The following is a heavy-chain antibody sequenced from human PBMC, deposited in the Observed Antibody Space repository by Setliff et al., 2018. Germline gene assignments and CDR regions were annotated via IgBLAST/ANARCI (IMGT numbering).Heavy chain of an antibody. Sequence: GGSLRLSCAASGFTFSNYLMSWVRQAPGRGLEWVANIKQDGSEKYYVDSVKGRFTISRDNAKTSLYLQMDSLRAEDTAVYFCARSPGWIPWFDSWGQGTLVTVSS. J-gene: IGHJ5*01. D-gene: IGHD5-18*01. CDR2: IKQDGSEK. V-gene: IGHV3-7*01. CDR3: ARSPGWIPWFDS. CDR1: GFTFSNYL.